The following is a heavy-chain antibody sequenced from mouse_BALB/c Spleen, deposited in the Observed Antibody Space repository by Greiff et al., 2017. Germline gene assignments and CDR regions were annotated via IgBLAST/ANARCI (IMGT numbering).Heavy chain of an antibody. CDR3: TRSGYYAMDY. Sequence: QVQLQQSGAELVRPGASVTLSCKASGYTFTDYEMHWVKQTPVHGLEWIGAIDPETGGTAYNQKFKGKATLTADKSSSTAYMELRSLTSEDSAVYDCTRSGYYAMDYWGQGTSVTVSS. D-gene: IGHD3-1*01. V-gene: IGHV1-15*01. CDR2: IDPETGGT. CDR1: GYTFTDYE. J-gene: IGHJ4*01.